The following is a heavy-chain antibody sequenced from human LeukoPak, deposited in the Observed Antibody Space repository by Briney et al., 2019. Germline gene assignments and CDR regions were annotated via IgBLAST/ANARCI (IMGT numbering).Heavy chain of an antibody. CDR1: GFTFSNAW. CDR2: IKSKTDGGTT. CDR3: TTDSGVTTRTQADY. D-gene: IGHD4-17*01. J-gene: IGHJ4*02. Sequence: PGGSLRLSCAASGFTFSNAWMSWVRQAPGKGLEWVGRIKSKTDGGTTDYAAPVKGRFTISRDDSKNTQYLQMNSLKTEDTAVYYCTTDSGVTTRTQADYWGQGTLVTVSS. V-gene: IGHV3-15*01.